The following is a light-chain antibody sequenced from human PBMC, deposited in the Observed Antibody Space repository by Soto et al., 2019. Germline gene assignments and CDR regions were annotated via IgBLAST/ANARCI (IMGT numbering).Light chain of an antibody. CDR3: QQPTYLPPWT. CDR2: DAS. CDR1: QSVSSY. J-gene: IGKJ1*01. Sequence: EMVWTQSPATLSLSPGERATLSCRASQSVSSYLAWYQQNPGQAPRLLIYDASHRATGIPARFSGSGSGTDLTLTISSLVAEDFAVYYCQQPTYLPPWTFGQGAKVQI. V-gene: IGKV3-11*01.